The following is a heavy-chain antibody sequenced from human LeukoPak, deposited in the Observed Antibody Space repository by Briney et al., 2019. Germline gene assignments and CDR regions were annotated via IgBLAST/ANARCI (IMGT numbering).Heavy chain of an antibody. CDR3: ATDRDWIFAF. CDR2: IPPASNYI. V-gene: IGHV3-21*01. Sequence: GGSLRLSCAASGFTFEDYTMNWVRQAPGKGLEWASIIPPASNYIRYADSVEGRFTVSRDNARNSLYLQMNSLRAEDTAVYYCATDRDWIFAFWGQGALVTVSS. D-gene: IGHD1-1*01. J-gene: IGHJ4*02. CDR1: GFTFEDYT.